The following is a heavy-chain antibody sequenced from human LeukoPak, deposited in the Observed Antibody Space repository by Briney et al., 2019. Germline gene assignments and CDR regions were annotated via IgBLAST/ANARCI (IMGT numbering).Heavy chain of an antibody. Sequence: PGGSLRLSCAAPGFTFRSYGMHWVRQAPGEGLEWVAVIWYDGSNKNYADSVKGRFTISRDNSKNTLYLQMNSLRAEDTAVYYCARDRAAAMEYYYMDVWGKGTTVTVSS. CDR3: ARDRAAAMEYYYMDV. J-gene: IGHJ6*03. V-gene: IGHV3-33*01. CDR2: IWYDGSNK. D-gene: IGHD2-2*01. CDR1: GFTFRSYG.